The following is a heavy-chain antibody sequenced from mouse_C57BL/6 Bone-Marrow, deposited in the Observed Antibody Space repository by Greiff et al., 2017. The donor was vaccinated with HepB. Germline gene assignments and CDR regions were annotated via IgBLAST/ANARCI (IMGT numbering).Heavy chain of an antibody. CDR3: AREDYGSSYGLVY. V-gene: IGHV5-4*01. CDR2: ISDGGSYT. D-gene: IGHD1-1*01. Sequence: EVHLVESGGGLVKPGGSLKLSCAASGFTFSSYAMSWVRQTPEKRLEWVATISDGGSYTYYPDNVKGRFTISRDNAKNNLYLQMSHLKSEDTAMYYCAREDYGSSYGLVYWGQGTTLTVSS. CDR1: GFTFSSYA. J-gene: IGHJ2*01.